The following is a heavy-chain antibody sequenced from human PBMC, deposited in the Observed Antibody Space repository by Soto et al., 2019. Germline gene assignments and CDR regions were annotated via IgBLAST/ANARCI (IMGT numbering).Heavy chain of an antibody. Sequence: QFQLVQSGAEVKNPGASVRVSCKASGFTFSTYGITWVRQAPGQGLEWMGRITASNGNTHYAQNLQGRVTMTTDTSTSTAYMELWRLSSDDTAVYFCARGYSYGSYWYFDIWGRGTLVTVSS. CDR1: GFTFSTYG. CDR2: ITASNGNT. CDR3: ARGYSYGSYWYFDI. D-gene: IGHD5-18*01. V-gene: IGHV1-18*04. J-gene: IGHJ2*01.